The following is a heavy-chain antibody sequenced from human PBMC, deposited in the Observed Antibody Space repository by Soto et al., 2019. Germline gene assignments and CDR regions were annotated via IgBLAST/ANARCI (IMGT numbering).Heavy chain of an antibody. J-gene: IGHJ6*03. CDR2: INHSGST. D-gene: IGHD6-6*01. V-gene: IGHV4-34*01. CDR1: GGSFSGYY. CDR3: ARELWYDYYYYMDV. Sequence: SETLSLTCAVYGGSFSGYYWSWIRQPPGKGLEWIGEINHSGSTNYNPSLKSRVTISVDTSKNQFSLKLSSVTAADTAVYYCARELWYDYYYYMDVWGKGTTVTVS.